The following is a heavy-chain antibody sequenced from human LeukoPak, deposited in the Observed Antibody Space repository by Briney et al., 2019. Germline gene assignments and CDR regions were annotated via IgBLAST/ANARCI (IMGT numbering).Heavy chain of an antibody. CDR2: LYSSGST. D-gene: IGHD6-19*01. CDR1: GGSISSYY. J-gene: IGHJ3*02. V-gene: IGHV4-4*07. Sequence: PSETLSLTCTVSGGSISSYYWSWIRQPAGKGLEWIGRLYSSGSTNYNPSLKSRVTMSVDTSKNRLSLKLSSVTAADTAVYYCARGVAGPSNDAFDIWGQGTMVTVSS. CDR3: ARGVAGPSNDAFDI.